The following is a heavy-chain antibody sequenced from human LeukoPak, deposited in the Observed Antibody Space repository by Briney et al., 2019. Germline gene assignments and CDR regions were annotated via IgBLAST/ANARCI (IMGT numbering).Heavy chain of an antibody. D-gene: IGHD6-6*01. V-gene: IGHV3-7*05. CDR1: DSTFSRSW. CDR2: IKQDGSEK. J-gene: IGHJ6*02. CDR3: ASIFRSIAARRAFDGMDV. Sequence: GGSLRLSCAASDSTFSRSWMTWVRQAPGKGLEWVANIKQDGSEKYYADSVKGRFTISRDTTKNSLYLQMNSLRAEDTAVYYCASIFRSIAARRAFDGMDVWGQGTTVTVSS.